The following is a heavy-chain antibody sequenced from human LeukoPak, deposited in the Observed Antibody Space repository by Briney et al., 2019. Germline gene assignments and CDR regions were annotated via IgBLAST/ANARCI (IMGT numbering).Heavy chain of an antibody. Sequence: ASVKVSCKVSGYTLTELSMHWVRQAPGKGLEWMGGFDPEDGETIYAQKFQGRVTMTRNTSISTAYMELSSLRSEDTAVYYCARAGEQLVLSYYYYYMDVWGKGTTVTVSS. V-gene: IGHV1-24*01. CDR1: GYTLTELS. J-gene: IGHJ6*03. CDR3: ARAGEQLVLSYYYYYMDV. CDR2: FDPEDGET. D-gene: IGHD6-13*01.